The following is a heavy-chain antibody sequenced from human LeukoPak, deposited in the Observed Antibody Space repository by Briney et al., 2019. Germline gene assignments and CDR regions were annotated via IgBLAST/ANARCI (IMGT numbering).Heavy chain of an antibody. J-gene: IGHJ4*02. Sequence: GGSLRLSCAASGFTFSSYWMHWVRQSPGKGPVWVSRIKTDGSSTNYADSVKGRFTISRDNAKNTLYLQMSSLRAEDTAIYYCAKLAFYETSAPLRDLSFWGQGTLVTVSS. D-gene: IGHD1-14*01. CDR2: IKTDGSST. CDR3: AKLAFYETSAPLRDLSF. CDR1: GFTFSSYW. V-gene: IGHV3-74*01.